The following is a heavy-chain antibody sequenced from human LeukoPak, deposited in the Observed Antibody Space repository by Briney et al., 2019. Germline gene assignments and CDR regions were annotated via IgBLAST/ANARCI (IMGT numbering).Heavy chain of an antibody. D-gene: IGHD2-2*02. V-gene: IGHV1-24*01. CDR2: FDPEDGET. J-gene: IGHJ6*03. Sequence: ASVKVSCKVSGYTLTELSMHWVRQAPGKGLEWMGGFDPEDGETIYAQKFQGRVTMTEDTSTDTAYMELSGLRSEDTAVYYCATPRPVPAAIRGGYYYYYYMDVWGKGTTVTVSS. CDR3: ATPRPVPAAIRGGYYYYYYMDV. CDR1: GYTLTELS.